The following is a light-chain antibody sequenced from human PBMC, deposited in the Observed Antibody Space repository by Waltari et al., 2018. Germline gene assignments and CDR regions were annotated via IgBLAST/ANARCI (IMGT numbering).Light chain of an antibody. CDR3: QQYNSWPPYT. CDR1: QGVSSN. Sequence: EIVMTQSPATLSVSPGERATLSCRASQGVSSNFAWYQQKPGQAPRLLIYGASSRATGIPGRFSGSGSGTDFTLTISSLQSEDFAVYYCQQYNSWPPYTFGQGTKLQIK. CDR2: GAS. J-gene: IGKJ2*01. V-gene: IGKV3-15*01.